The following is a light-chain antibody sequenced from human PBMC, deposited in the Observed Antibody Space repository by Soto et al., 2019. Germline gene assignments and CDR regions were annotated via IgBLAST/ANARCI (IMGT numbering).Light chain of an antibody. Sequence: QSALTQPPSASGSLGQSVTISCTGSSSDVGGYNYVSWYQQHPGKAPKLMIYEVTKQPSGVPDRFSGSKSGNTASLTVSGLQAEDEADYYCSSYAGSSTLFGGGTKVTVL. J-gene: IGLJ2*01. CDR3: SSYAGSSTL. CDR1: SSDVGGYNY. CDR2: EVT. V-gene: IGLV2-8*01.